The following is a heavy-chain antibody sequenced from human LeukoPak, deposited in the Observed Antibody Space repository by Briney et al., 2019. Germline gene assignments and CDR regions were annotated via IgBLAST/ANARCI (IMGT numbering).Heavy chain of an antibody. V-gene: IGHV3-48*03. Sequence: PGGSLRLSCAASGFTFSSYEMNWVRQAPGKGLEWVSYISSSGNTIYYADSVKGRFTIFRDNAKNSLYLQMNSLRAEDTAVYYCARDRGTYYYDSSGYYFDYWGQGTLVTASS. J-gene: IGHJ4*02. CDR3: ARDRGTYYYDSSGYYFDY. D-gene: IGHD3-22*01. CDR2: ISSSGNTI. CDR1: GFTFSSYE.